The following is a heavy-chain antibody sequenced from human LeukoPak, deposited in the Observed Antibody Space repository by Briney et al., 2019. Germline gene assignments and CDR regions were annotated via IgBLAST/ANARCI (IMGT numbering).Heavy chain of an antibody. V-gene: IGHV5-51*01. Sequence: GESLKISCKGSGYSFIRYWIGWLRQMPGKGLEWMGIIYPGDSDTRYSPSFQGQVTISADKTISTAYLQWSSLKASDTAMYYCARAYQTITVAGSFSFYFDYWGQGTLVTVSS. CDR3: ARAYQTITVAGSFSFYFDY. CDR1: GYSFIRYW. D-gene: IGHD6-19*01. J-gene: IGHJ4*02. CDR2: IYPGDSDT.